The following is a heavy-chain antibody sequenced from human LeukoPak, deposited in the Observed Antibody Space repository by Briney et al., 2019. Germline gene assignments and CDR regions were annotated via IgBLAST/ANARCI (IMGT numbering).Heavy chain of an antibody. J-gene: IGHJ4*02. Sequence: GGSLRLSCAASGVTVGNNYMSWVRQPPGKGLEWISVIYSDGSTYYADSVKGRFTISRDSSENTLYLQMNSLRAEDTAVYYCARDPGGGPTHGFWGQGILVTVSS. CDR3: ARDPGGGPTHGF. CDR2: IYSDGST. D-gene: IGHD1-26*01. V-gene: IGHV3-53*05. CDR1: GVTVGNNY.